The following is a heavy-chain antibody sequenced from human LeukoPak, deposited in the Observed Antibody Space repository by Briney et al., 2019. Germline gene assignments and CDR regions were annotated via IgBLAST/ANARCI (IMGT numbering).Heavy chain of an antibody. J-gene: IGHJ4*02. D-gene: IGHD3-22*01. CDR3: AKDRITMIVVGNPISNRGYYFDY. CDR1: GFTFSSYG. Sequence: PGGSLRLSCAASGFTFSSYGMHWVRQAPGKGLEWVAFIRYDGSNKYYADSVKGRFTISRDNSKNTLYLQMNSLRAEDTAVYYCAKDRITMIVVGNPISNRGYYFDYWGQGTLVTVSS. CDR2: IRYDGSNK. V-gene: IGHV3-30*02.